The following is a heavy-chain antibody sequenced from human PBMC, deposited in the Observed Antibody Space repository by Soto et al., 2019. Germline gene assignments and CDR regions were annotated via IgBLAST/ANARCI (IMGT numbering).Heavy chain of an antibody. J-gene: IGHJ5*02. V-gene: IGHV4-39*01. CDR1: GGSIGSSSYY. D-gene: IGHD6-19*01. CDR2: IYYSGST. Sequence: QLQLQESGPGLVKPSETLSLTCTVSGGSIGSSSYYSGWIRQPPGKRLEWIGSIYYSGSTYYNPSLKSRVARAVDTSKNQFSLKLSTMTAADTAVYYCARTRAVWFDPWGQGTLVTVSS. CDR3: ARTRAVWFDP.